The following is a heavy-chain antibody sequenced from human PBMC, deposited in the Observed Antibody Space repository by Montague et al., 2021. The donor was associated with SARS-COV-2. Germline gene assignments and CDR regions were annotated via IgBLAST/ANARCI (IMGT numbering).Heavy chain of an antibody. D-gene: IGHD2-21*02. CDR2: IYWDDDK. V-gene: IGHV2-5*02. J-gene: IGHJ4*02. CDR1: GFSLSTSGVG. Sequence: PALVKPTQTLTLTCTFSGFSLSTSGVGVGWIRQPPGKALEWLALIYWDDDKRYSPSLKSRLTITKDTSKNQVVLTMTNMDPVDTATYYCAHRGDLWVGPYFDYWGQRTLVTVSS. CDR3: AHRGDLWVGPYFDY.